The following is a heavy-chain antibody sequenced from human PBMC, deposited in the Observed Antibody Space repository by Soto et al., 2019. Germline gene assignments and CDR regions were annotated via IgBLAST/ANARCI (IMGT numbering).Heavy chain of an antibody. CDR3: ARGGHCTNGVCSALDY. CDR1: GGSISTYY. CDR2: IYYGGSA. V-gene: IGHV4-59*08. D-gene: IGHD2-8*01. J-gene: IGHJ4*02. Sequence: QEQLQESGPGLVKPSETLSLTCTVSGGSISTYYWNWIRQPPGKGLEWIGYIYYGGSANYNPSLKSRVTISVDTSKKQFSLKLSSVTAADTAVYYCARGGHCTNGVCSALDYWGQGTLVTVSS.